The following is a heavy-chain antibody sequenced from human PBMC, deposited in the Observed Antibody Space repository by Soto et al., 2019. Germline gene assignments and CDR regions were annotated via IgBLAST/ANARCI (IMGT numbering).Heavy chain of an antibody. Sequence: EVQVVESGGGLVQPGGSLRLSCVASGFTVTTNYMSWVRQAPGKGLEWLSSIYRGGSTYYADSVKGRFTMSRHNSKNTLYLQLNSLRAEYTAVYYCARHISGYDPYFDYWGQGTLVTVSS. J-gene: IGHJ4*02. CDR2: IYRGGST. CDR1: GFTVTTNY. D-gene: IGHD5-12*01. CDR3: ARHISGYDPYFDY. V-gene: IGHV3-53*04.